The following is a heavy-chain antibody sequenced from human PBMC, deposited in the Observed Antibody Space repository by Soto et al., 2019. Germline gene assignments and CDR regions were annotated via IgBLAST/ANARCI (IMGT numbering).Heavy chain of an antibody. CDR2: INHSGST. CDR1: GGSFSGYY. D-gene: IGHD6-6*01. V-gene: IGHV4-34*01. J-gene: IGHJ4*02. Sequence: SETLSLTCAVYGGSFSGYYWSWIRQPPGKGLEWIGEINHSGSTNYNPSLKSRVTISVDTSKNQFSLKLSSVTAADTAVYYCARALFEYSSHPFDYWGQGTLVTVSS. CDR3: ARALFEYSSHPFDY.